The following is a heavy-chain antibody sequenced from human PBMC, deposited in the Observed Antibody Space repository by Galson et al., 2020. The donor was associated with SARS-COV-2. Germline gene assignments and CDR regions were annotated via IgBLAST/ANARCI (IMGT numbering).Heavy chain of an antibody. V-gene: IGHV1-2*02. CDR1: GFSFTDYY. Sequence: GESLKISCQASGFSFTDYYIHWVRQAPGEGLEWMGWVNPNTGDMTYTEKFQGRVSMTRDTSISTAYMELSRLTSDDTAVYYCARDRISAPDDFDYWGQGTLVTVSS. CDR3: ARDRISAPDDFDY. D-gene: IGHD6-13*01. J-gene: IGHJ4*02. CDR2: VNPNTGDM.